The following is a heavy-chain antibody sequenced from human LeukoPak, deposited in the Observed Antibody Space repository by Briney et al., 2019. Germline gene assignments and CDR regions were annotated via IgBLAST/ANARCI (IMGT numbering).Heavy chain of an antibody. CDR3: ARDLQAKGIFDY. J-gene: IGHJ4*02. Sequence: PGGSLRLSCAASGFTFSSYAMTWVRQAPGKGLEWVSDISGSGDSSYYADSVKGRFTISRDNAKNSLYLQMDTLRAEDTAVYYCARDLQAKGIFDYWGQGTLVTVSS. CDR1: GFTFSSYA. V-gene: IGHV3-23*01. CDR2: ISGSGDSS.